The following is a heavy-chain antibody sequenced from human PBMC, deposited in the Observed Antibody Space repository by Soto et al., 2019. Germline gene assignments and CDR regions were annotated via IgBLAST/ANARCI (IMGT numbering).Heavy chain of an antibody. CDR1: GYTFTSYG. CDR2: ISAYNGNT. J-gene: IGHJ6*02. D-gene: IGHD6-6*01. V-gene: IGHV1-18*04. Sequence: ASVKVSCKAPGYTFTSYGISWVRQAPGQGLEWMGWISAYNGNTNYAQKLQGRVTMTTDTSTSTAYMELRSLRSDDTAVYYCARDRFQIAARPLGLDVWGQGTTVTVSS. CDR3: ARDRFQIAARPLGLDV.